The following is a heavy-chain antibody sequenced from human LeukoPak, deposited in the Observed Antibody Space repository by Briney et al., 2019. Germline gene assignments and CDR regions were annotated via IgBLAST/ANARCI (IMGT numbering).Heavy chain of an antibody. Sequence: ASQTLSLTCTVSGGSISSGSYYWIWIRQHPGKGLARIGNIYYSGSTFFNPSLKSRVPISADTSKNQFSLNLSSVTAADTAVYYCARWRGDTTFDYWGQGTLVTVSS. V-gene: IGHV4-31*03. CDR3: ARWRGDTTFDY. CDR2: IYYSGST. CDR1: GGSISSGSYY. D-gene: IGHD5-18*01. J-gene: IGHJ4*02.